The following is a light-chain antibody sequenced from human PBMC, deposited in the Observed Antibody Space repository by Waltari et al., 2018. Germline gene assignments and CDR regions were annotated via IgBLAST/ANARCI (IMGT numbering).Light chain of an antibody. CDR1: QSISRN. CDR2: GAS. J-gene: IGKJ2*01. V-gene: IGKV3-15*01. Sequence: EVLVTQSPATLSVSPGERATLSCRASQSISRNLAWYQQKPGQAPRLLIYGASTRAPGIPARFSGSGSGTEFTLSISSLQSEDFAVYYCQQYNNWRTFGQGTKLEIK. CDR3: QQYNNWRT.